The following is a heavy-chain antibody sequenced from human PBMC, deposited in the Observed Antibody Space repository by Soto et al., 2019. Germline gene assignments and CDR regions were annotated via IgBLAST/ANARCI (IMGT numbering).Heavy chain of an antibody. CDR2: IGSSGGYI. Sequence: GGSLRLSCAVSGFIFSDFSMNWVRQAPGKGLEWVTSIGSSGGYIFYADSVKGRFTISRDNAKKSLDLQINSLRAEDTAVYYCAREKKHQSLGGRFGMDVWGQGTTVTVSS. D-gene: IGHD2-2*01. J-gene: IGHJ6*02. CDR1: GFIFSDFS. CDR3: AREKKHQSLGGRFGMDV. V-gene: IGHV3-21*01.